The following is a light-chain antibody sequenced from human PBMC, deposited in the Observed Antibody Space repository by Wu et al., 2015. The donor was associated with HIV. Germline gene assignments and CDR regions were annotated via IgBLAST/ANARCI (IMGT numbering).Light chain of an antibody. Sequence: EIVLTQSPATLSLSPGERATLSCRASQSVSINLAWYQQKPGQAPRLLISGASTRATGIPARFSGSGSGTEFTLTISSLQSEDFAVYYCQQYNDWPPYGFGQGTKLEIK. CDR1: QSVSIN. V-gene: IGKV3-15*01. CDR2: GAS. J-gene: IGKJ2*03. CDR3: QQYNDWPPYG.